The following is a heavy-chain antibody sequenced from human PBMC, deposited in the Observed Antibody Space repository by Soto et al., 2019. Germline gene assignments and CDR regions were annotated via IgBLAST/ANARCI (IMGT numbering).Heavy chain of an antibody. CDR1: GYSFSAHG. J-gene: IGHJ4*02. Sequence: QVQLVQSGAEVKKPGTSVKVYCKASGYSFSAHGLHWVRQAPGQKLEWMGWIHTANGNTIYSHRFQGRVTFTRDLSATTLYMELSRLRSEDTAVYFCGRDTAIPQYFYFDYWGQGTLVIVSS. D-gene: IGHD2-2*02. V-gene: IGHV1-3*04. CDR2: IHTANGNT. CDR3: GRDTAIPQYFYFDY.